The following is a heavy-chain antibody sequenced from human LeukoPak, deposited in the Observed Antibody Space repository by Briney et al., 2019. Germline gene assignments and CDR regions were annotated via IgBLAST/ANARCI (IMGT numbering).Heavy chain of an antibody. Sequence: GGSLRLSCAGSGFTFKDYYLNWIRQAPGKGLEWVAVISYDGSNKYYADSVKGRFTISRDNSKNTLYLQMNSLRAEDTAVYYCARENYDSSGYYYSGFDCWGQGTLVTVSS. CDR1: GFTFKDYY. D-gene: IGHD3-22*01. CDR2: ISYDGSNK. CDR3: ARENYDSSGYYYSGFDC. V-gene: IGHV3-30-3*01. J-gene: IGHJ4*02.